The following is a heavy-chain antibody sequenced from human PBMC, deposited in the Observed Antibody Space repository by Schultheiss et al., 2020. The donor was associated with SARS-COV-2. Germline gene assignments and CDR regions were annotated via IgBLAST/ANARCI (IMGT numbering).Heavy chain of an antibody. CDR1: GFTFSSYA. CDR3: ARDGFQDWTQTGYYYMDV. V-gene: IGHV3-21*01. D-gene: IGHD3/OR15-3a*01. J-gene: IGHJ6*03. CDR2: ISSSSSYI. Sequence: GESLKISCAASGFTFSSYAMSWVRQAPGKGLEWVSSISSSSSYIYYADSVKGRFTISRDNAKNSLYLQMNSLRAEDTAVYYCARDGFQDWTQTGYYYMDVWGKGTTVTVSS.